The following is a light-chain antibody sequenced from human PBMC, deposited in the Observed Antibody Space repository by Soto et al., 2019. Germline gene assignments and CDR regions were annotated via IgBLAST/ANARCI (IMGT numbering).Light chain of an antibody. Sequence: EVVLTQSPATLSLSPGERATLSCRASQSVSTYLAWYQQKPGQPPRLLIYGASNRATGTPARFSGSGSGTDFTLTICSLEPEDFAVYYCHQRSNWPPFTFGPGTKVEIK. CDR3: HQRSNWPPFT. CDR1: QSVSTY. CDR2: GAS. V-gene: IGKV3-11*01. J-gene: IGKJ3*01.